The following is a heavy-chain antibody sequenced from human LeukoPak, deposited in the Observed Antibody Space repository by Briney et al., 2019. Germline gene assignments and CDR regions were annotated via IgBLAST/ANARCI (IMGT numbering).Heavy chain of an antibody. CDR1: GFTFSDYG. Sequence: GGSLRLSCAASGFTFSDYGMLWVPQAPGKGLVWVAFIRSDGINKYADSVKGRFSISRDNSKNMLFLQMNRLRVEDTALYYCAKGFAPDAFDIWGQGTKVTVSS. CDR3: AKGFAPDAFDI. V-gene: IGHV3-30*02. J-gene: IGHJ3*02. CDR2: IRSDGINK.